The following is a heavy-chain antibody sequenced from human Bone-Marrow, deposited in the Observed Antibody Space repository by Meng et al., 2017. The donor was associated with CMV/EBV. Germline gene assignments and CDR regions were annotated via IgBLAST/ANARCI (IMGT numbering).Heavy chain of an antibody. D-gene: IGHD3-3*01. CDR1: GGTFSSYA. CDR2: IIPIFGTA. J-gene: IGHJ4*02. V-gene: IGHV1-69*05. CDR3: ARDINFWSGYYTGFDY. Sequence: SVKVSCKASGGTFSSYAISWVRQAPGQGLEWMGGIIPIFGTANYAQKFQGRVTITTGESTSTAYMELSSLRSEDTAVYYCARDINFWSGYYTGFDYWGQGTLVTVSS.